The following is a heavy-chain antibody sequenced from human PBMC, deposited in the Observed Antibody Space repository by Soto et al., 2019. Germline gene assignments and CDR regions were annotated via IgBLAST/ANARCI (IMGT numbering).Heavy chain of an antibody. CDR1: GFTFSSYA. CDR3: AKDPKAVATNNWFDP. CDR2: ISGGGGTT. D-gene: IGHD6-13*01. Sequence: GGSLRLSCAASGFTFSSYAMSWVRQAPGKGLEWVSVISGGGGTTYYADSVKGRFAISRDNSKNTLFLQMNSLRAEDTAVYYCAKDPKAVATNNWFDPWGQGTLVTVSS. V-gene: IGHV3-23*01. J-gene: IGHJ5*02.